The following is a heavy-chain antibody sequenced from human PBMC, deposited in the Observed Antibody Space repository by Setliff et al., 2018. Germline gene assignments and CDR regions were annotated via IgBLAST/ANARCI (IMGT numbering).Heavy chain of an antibody. CDR1: GYTFTSYA. CDR3: ARDISAAVPAAILYY. J-gene: IGHJ4*02. V-gene: IGHV1-3*01. D-gene: IGHD2-2*01. Sequence: ASVKVSCKASGYTFTSYAMHWVRQAPGQRLEWMGWINAGNGNTKYPQKFQGRVTITRDTSASTAYMELSSLRSEDTAVYYCARDISAAVPAAILYYWGQGTLVTVSS. CDR2: INAGNGNT.